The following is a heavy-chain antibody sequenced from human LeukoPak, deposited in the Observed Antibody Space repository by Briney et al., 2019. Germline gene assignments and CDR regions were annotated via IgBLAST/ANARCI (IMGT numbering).Heavy chain of an antibody. Sequence: GGSLRLSCAASGFTFSSYSMNWVRQAPGKGLEWVSYISSSSSTIYYADSVKGRFTISRDNAKNSLYLQMNSLRAEDTAVYYCARRRVVAYMDVWGKGTTVTFSS. J-gene: IGHJ6*03. D-gene: IGHD2-15*01. CDR2: ISSSSSTI. CDR3: ARRRVVAYMDV. V-gene: IGHV3-48*04. CDR1: GFTFSSYS.